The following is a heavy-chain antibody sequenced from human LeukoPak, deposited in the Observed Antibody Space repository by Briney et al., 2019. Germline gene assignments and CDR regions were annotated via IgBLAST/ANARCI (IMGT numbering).Heavy chain of an antibody. CDR3: ARGIAVAGISGYYYGMDV. Sequence: SETLSLTCTVSGGSISSYYWSWIRQPPGKGLEWIGYIYYSGSTNYNPSLKSRVTISVDTSKNQFSLKLSSVTAADTAVYYCARGIAVAGISGYYYGMDVWGQGTTVTVSS. V-gene: IGHV4-59*01. D-gene: IGHD6-19*01. CDR1: GGSISSYY. J-gene: IGHJ6*02. CDR2: IYYSGST.